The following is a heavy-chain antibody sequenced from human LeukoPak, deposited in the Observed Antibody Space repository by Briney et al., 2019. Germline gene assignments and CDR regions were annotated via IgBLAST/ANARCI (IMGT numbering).Heavy chain of an antibody. CDR2: IYHSGST. CDR1: GGSISSGGYY. D-gene: IGHD1-26*01. Sequence: KTSETLSLTCTVSGGSISSGGYYWSWIRQPPGKGLEWIGYIYHSGSTYYNPSLKSRVTISVDRSKNQFPLKLSSVTAADTAVYYCARGGILHLELDYWGQGTLVTVSS. CDR3: ARGGILHLELDY. V-gene: IGHV4-30-2*01. J-gene: IGHJ4*02.